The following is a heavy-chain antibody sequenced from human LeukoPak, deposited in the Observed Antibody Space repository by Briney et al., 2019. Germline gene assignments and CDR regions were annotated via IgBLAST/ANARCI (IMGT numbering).Heavy chain of an antibody. CDR3: ARNGPVYGDYMQDWFDP. Sequence: GGSLRLSCAASGFTFSSYAMHWVRQAPGKGLEWVAVISYDGSNKYYADSVKGRFTISRDNSKNTLYLQMNSLRAEDTAVYYCARNGPVYGDYMQDWFDPWGQGTLVTVSS. D-gene: IGHD4-17*01. V-gene: IGHV3-30*04. CDR1: GFTFSSYA. J-gene: IGHJ5*02. CDR2: ISYDGSNK.